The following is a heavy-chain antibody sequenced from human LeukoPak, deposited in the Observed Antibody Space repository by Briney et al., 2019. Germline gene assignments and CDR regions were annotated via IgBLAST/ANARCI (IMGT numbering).Heavy chain of an antibody. Sequence: PSETLSLTCTVSGGSISSSSYYWDWIRQPPGKGLEWIGSIYYSGSTYYNPSLKSRVTISVDTSKNQFSLKLSSVTAADTAVYYCARPYSSGGYDYWGQGTLVTVSS. V-gene: IGHV4-39*01. CDR2: IYYSGST. D-gene: IGHD6-19*01. J-gene: IGHJ4*02. CDR3: ARPYSSGGYDY. CDR1: GGSISSSSYY.